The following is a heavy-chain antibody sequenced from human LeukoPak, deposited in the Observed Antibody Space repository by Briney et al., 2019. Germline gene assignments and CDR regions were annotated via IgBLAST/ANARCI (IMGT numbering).Heavy chain of an antibody. V-gene: IGHV3-21*01. CDR2: ISSTSSYI. Sequence: KTGESLRLSCEGSGFTFSSYTMIWVRQAPGKGLEWLTSISSTSSYIYYADSVKGRFTISRDNAKNSLYLQTNSLTAEDTAVYYCARGGTVITLYYDSWGQGTLVTVSS. D-gene: IGHD4-11*01. CDR1: GFTFSSYT. CDR3: ARGGTVITLYYDS. J-gene: IGHJ4*02.